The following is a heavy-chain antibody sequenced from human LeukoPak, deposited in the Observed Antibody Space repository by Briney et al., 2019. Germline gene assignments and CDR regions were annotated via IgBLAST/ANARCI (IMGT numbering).Heavy chain of an antibody. J-gene: IGHJ5*02. D-gene: IGHD3-22*01. Sequence: PSQTLSLTCTVSGGSISSGDYYWSWIRRPPGKGLEWIAYMYYSGSTYYNPSLKSRVTMSADTSKNQLSLKLSSVTAADTAVYYCARPYYYDSRIDPWGQGILVTVSS. CDR2: MYYSGST. V-gene: IGHV4-30-4*01. CDR3: ARPYYYDSRIDP. CDR1: GGSISSGDYY.